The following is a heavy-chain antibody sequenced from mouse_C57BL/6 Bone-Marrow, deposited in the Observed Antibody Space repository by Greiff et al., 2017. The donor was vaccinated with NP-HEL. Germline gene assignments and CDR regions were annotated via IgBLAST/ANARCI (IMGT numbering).Heavy chain of an antibody. CDR2: IDPETGGT. D-gene: IGHD1-1*01. CDR1: GYTFTDYE. J-gene: IGHJ4*01. V-gene: IGHV1-15*01. CDR3: TRIYYPYAMDY. Sequence: VQRVESGAELVRPGASVTLSCKASGYTFTDYEMHWVKQTPVHGLEWIGAIDPETGGTAYNQKFKGKAILTADKSSSTAYMGLRSLTSEDSAVYYCTRIYYPYAMDYWGQGTSVTVSS.